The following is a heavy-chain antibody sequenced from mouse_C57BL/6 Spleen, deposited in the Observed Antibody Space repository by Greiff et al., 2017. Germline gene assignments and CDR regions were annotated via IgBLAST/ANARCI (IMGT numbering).Heavy chain of an antibody. CDR3: ANGSYYGSNHWYFDV. CDR1: GYTFTSYW. J-gene: IGHJ1*03. V-gene: IGHV1-61*01. D-gene: IGHD1-1*01. Sequence: VQLQQPGAELVRPGSSVKLSCKASGYTFTSYWMDWVKQRPGQGLEWIGNIYPSDSETHYNQKFKDKATLTVDKSYSTAYMQLSSLTSEDTAVYYCANGSYYGSNHWYFDVWGTGTTVTVSS. CDR2: IYPSDSET.